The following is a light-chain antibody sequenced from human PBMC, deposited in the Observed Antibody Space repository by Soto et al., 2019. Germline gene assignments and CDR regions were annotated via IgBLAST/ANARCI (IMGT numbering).Light chain of an antibody. CDR2: EVS. J-gene: IGLJ2*01. CDR3: SSYAGGNHLT. Sequence: QSALTQPPSASRAPGQSVTISCTGTSSDVGGYNYVSWYQQHPGKAPKLMIYEVSKRPSGVPDRFSGSKSVNTASLTVSGLQAGDAADYYCSSYAGGNHLTFGGGTKVTVL. CDR1: SSDVGGYNY. V-gene: IGLV2-8*02.